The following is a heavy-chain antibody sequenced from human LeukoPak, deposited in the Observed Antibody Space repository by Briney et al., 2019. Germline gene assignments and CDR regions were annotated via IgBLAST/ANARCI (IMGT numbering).Heavy chain of an antibody. V-gene: IGHV4-39*07. CDR1: GDSISSSSYY. Sequence: PSETLSLTCTVSGDSISSSSYYWGWIRQPPGKGLEWIASIYSSVTYYNPSLKSRVTISVDTSKNQFSLKLSSVTAADTAVYYCARGRRITMIPRPRGGAFDIWGQGTMVTVSS. D-gene: IGHD3-22*01. CDR3: ARGRRITMIPRPRGGAFDI. J-gene: IGHJ3*02. CDR2: IYSSVT.